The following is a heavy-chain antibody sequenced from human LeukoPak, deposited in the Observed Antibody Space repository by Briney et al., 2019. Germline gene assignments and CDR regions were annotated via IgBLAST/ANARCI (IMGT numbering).Heavy chain of an antibody. V-gene: IGHV1-46*01. CDR1: GYTFTSYY. CDR2: INPSGGST. CDR3: ARDSEAIRYFDWLLTSLNWFDP. D-gene: IGHD3-9*01. J-gene: IGHJ5*02. Sequence: ASVKVSCKASGYTFTSYYMHWVRQAPGQGLEWVGIINPSGGSTSYAQKFQGRVTMTRDTSTSTVYMELSSLRSEDTAVYYCARDSEAIRYFDWLLTSLNWFDPWGQGTLVTVSS.